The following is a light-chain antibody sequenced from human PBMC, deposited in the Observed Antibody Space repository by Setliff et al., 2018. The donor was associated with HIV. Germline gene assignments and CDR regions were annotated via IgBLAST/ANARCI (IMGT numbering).Light chain of an antibody. V-gene: IGLV1-44*01. J-gene: IGLJ1*01. CDR3: AVWDNGLKGYV. Sequence: QSVLSQPPSASGTPGQRVTISCSGSSSNIGVNVVNWYQHVPGTSPKLLIYNNYQRPSGVPDRFSGSKSGSSGSLAISGLQSEDEADYYCAVWDNGLKGYVFGTGTKVT. CDR2: NNY. CDR1: SSNIGVNV.